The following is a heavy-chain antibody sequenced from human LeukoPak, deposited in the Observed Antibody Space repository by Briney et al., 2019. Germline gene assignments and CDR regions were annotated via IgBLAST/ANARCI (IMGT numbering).Heavy chain of an antibody. V-gene: IGHV1-18*01. CDR3: AREPGGWFDP. D-gene: IGHD1-26*01. J-gene: IGHJ5*02. Sequence: QNLQGRVTMTTDTSTRTAHMELRSLRSDDTAVYYCAREPGGWFDPWGQGTLVTVSS.